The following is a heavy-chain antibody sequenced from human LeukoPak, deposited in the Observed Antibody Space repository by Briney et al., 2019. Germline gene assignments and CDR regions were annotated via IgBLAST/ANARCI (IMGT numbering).Heavy chain of an antibody. CDR3: ARDLAYAYYS. V-gene: IGHV3-66*01. CDR1: GFTVSSNY. CDR2: IYSGGST. J-gene: IGHJ4*02. Sequence: GGSLRLSCAASGFTVSSNYMSWVRQAPGKGLEWVSVIYSGGSTNYADSVKGRFTISRDNAKNTVYLQMNSLRGEDTAMYYCARDLAYAYYSWGQGALVTVSS. D-gene: IGHD3-16*01.